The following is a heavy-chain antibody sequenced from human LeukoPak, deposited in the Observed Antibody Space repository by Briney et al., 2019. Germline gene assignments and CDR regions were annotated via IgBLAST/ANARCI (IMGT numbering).Heavy chain of an antibody. J-gene: IGHJ4*02. V-gene: IGHV3-15*01. D-gene: IGHD3-3*01. Sequence: GGSLRLPCAASGFTFSSYAMSWVRQAPGKGLEWVGRIKSKTDGGTTDYAAPVKGRFTISRDDSKNTLYLQMNSLKTEDTAVYYCTTRSGFWSGSDYWGQGTLVTVSS. CDR1: GFTFSSYA. CDR3: TTRSGFWSGSDY. CDR2: IKSKTDGGTT.